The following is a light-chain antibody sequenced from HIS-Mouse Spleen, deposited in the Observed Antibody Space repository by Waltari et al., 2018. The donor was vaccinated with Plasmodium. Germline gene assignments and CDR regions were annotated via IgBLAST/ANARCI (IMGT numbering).Light chain of an antibody. CDR2: KDS. CDR1: ALPKQY. J-gene: IGLJ2*01. V-gene: IGLV3-25*03. CDR3: QSADSSGTYQV. Sequence: QPPSVSVSPGQTARITCSGDALPKQYAYWYQQKPGQAPVLVIYKDSERPSGIPERFSGSSSGTTVTLTISGVQAEDEADYYCQSADSSGTYQVFGGGTKLTVL.